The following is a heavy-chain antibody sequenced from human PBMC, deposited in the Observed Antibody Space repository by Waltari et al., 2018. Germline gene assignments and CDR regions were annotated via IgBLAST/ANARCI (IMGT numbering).Heavy chain of an antibody. V-gene: IGHV3-48*03. D-gene: IGHD2-15*01. CDR3: AKDNVRRWDY. CDR1: GFTFGGHN. CDR2: ISPAGYDK. J-gene: IGHJ4*02. Sequence: EEVGGYLVPPGGSLRLSCGGPGFTFGGHNINWVRQTPGKGLVLISHISPAGYDKLYAASVKGRFTISRDSAKSVFLEMSRLRAEDTGVYYCAKDNVRRWDYWGQGTLVTVSS.